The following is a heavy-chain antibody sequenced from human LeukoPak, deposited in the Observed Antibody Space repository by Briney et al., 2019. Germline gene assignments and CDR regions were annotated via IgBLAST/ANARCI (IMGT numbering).Heavy chain of an antibody. V-gene: IGHV3-30*18. J-gene: IGHJ4*02. Sequence: PGGSLRLSCAASGFTFGSYGMHWVRQAPGKGLEWVAVISYDGSNKYYADSVKGRFTISRDNSKNTLYLQMNSLRAEDTAVYYCAKDSAITMIVGPSDYWGQGTLVTVSS. CDR1: GFTFGSYG. CDR3: AKDSAITMIVGPSDY. CDR2: ISYDGSNK. D-gene: IGHD3-22*01.